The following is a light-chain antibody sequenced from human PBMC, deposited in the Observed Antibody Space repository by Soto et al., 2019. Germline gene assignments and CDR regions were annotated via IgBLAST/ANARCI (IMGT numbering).Light chain of an antibody. V-gene: IGKV1-39*01. Sequence: DIQMTQSPSSLYASVGDRVTITCRASQSISSYLNWYQQKPGKAPKLLIYAASSLQSGVPSRFSSSGSGTDFTLTISSLQPEDFATYYCQQSYSTPWTFGQGTQVEIK. J-gene: IGKJ1*01. CDR3: QQSYSTPWT. CDR1: QSISSY. CDR2: AAS.